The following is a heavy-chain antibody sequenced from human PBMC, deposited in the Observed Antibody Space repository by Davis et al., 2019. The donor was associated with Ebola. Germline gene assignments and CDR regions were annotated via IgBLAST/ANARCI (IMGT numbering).Heavy chain of an antibody. D-gene: IGHD6-13*01. V-gene: IGHV3-9*01. J-gene: IGHJ4*02. CDR2: ISWNSGSI. CDR3: GKGLWDSSTWDPIDY. CDR1: GFTLDDYA. Sequence: PGGSLRLSCAASGFTLDDYAMYWVRQAPGKGLEWVSGISWNSGSIGYADSVQGRFIISRDNAKHSLNLQMNSLRAEDTALYYCGKGLWDSSTWDPIDYWGQGILVTVSS.